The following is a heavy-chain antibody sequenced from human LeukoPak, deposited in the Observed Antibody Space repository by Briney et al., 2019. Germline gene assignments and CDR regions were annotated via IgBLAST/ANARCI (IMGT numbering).Heavy chain of an antibody. D-gene: IGHD6-13*01. Sequence: PSETLFLTCNVSGASIRHYYWSWIRQPAGKGLEWIGRIVPSGSTDYNPSLKSRVTMSVDTSKSQFSLKLNSVAAADTAVYYCAKEGAAPGPDFDYWGQGTLVIVSS. CDR2: IVPSGST. V-gene: IGHV4-4*07. J-gene: IGHJ4*02. CDR3: AKEGAAPGPDFDY. CDR1: GASIRHYY.